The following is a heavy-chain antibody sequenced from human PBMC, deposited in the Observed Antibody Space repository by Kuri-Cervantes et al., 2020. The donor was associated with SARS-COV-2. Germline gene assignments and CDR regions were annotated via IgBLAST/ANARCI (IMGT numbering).Heavy chain of an antibody. CDR2: ISAYNGNT. D-gene: IGHD3-22*01. J-gene: IGHJ4*02. CDR3: ARGELYDTTGLNY. V-gene: IGHV1-18*01. Sequence: ASVKVSCKASGGTFSSYAISWVRQAPGQGLEWMGWISAYNGNTNYAQKLQGRVTMTRDTSTNTAYMELRSLRSEDTAVYYCARGELYDTTGLNYWGQGTLVTVSS. CDR1: GGTFSSYA.